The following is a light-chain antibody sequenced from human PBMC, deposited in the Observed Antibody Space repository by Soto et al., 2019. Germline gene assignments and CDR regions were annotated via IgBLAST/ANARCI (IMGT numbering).Light chain of an antibody. V-gene: IGKV3-20*01. J-gene: IGKJ2*01. Sequence: EIVLKQSPGTLSLSPGERATLSCRASQSVRSTYFAWYQQKPGQAPRPLMYGASNRATGIPDRFSGSGSGTDFTLTLNRLDPEDFTVYFCQQYGRSPPFTFGQGTKGEIK. CDR2: GAS. CDR1: QSVRSTY. CDR3: QQYGRSPPFT.